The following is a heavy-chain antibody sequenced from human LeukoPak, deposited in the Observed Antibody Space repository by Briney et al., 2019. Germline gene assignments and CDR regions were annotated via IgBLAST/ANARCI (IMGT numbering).Heavy chain of an antibody. Sequence: GGSLKLSCAASGLTGSHNYVSWVRQAPGKGLEWVSAIHTSGDTCYADSVKGRFTISRDTSKNTLYLQINSLRVEDTAVYYCIVFGDSNHWGQGTLVTVSS. J-gene: IGHJ5*02. CDR2: IHTSGDT. CDR3: IVFGDSNH. D-gene: IGHD4-17*01. CDR1: GLTGSHNY. V-gene: IGHV3-53*01.